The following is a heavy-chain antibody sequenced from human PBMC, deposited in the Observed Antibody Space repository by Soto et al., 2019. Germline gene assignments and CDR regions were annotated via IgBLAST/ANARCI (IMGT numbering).Heavy chain of an antibody. Sequence: EVQLVESGGGLVQPGGSLRLSCAASGFTFSDHYMDWVRQAPGKGLEWVGRTRNKANSYTTEYAASVKGRFTISRDDSKNSLYLQMNSLKTEDTAVYYCARGRTVTTPVDYYYYMDVWGKGTTVTVSS. J-gene: IGHJ6*03. CDR3: ARGRTVTTPVDYYYYMDV. V-gene: IGHV3-72*01. CDR1: GFTFSDHY. CDR2: TRNKANSYTT. D-gene: IGHD4-17*01.